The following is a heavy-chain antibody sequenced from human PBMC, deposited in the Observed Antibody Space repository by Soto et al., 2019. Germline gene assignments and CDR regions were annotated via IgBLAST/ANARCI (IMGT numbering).Heavy chain of an antibody. CDR1: GYTFTRYY. J-gene: IGHJ4*02. Sequence: GGAVKGSRQACGYTFTRYYMHWVRQAPGQGLEWMGWINPNSGGTNYAQKFQGWVTMTRDTSISTAYMELSRLRSDDTAVYYCARPLGGDYALDYWGQGTLVTVSS. V-gene: IGHV1-2*04. CDR2: INPNSGGT. CDR3: ARPLGGDYALDY. D-gene: IGHD4-17*01.